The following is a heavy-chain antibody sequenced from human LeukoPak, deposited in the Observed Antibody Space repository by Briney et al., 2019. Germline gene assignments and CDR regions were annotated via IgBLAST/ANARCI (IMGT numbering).Heavy chain of an antibody. D-gene: IGHD4-17*01. J-gene: IGHJ4*02. V-gene: IGHV3-48*03. CDR2: ISSSGSTI. Sequence: GGSLRLSCAASGFTFSSYEMSWVRQAPGKGLEWVSYISSSGSTIYYADSVKGRFTISRDNAKNSLYLQMNSLRAEDTAVYYCARVFIGDYGDYQFDYWGQGTLVTVSS. CDR1: GFTFSSYE. CDR3: ARVFIGDYGDYQFDY.